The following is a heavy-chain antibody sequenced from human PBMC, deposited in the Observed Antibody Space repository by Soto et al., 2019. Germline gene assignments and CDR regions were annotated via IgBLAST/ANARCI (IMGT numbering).Heavy chain of an antibody. Sequence: ASVKVSCKASGYTFTGYYMHWVRQAPGQGLEWMGWINPNSGGTNYAQKFQGRVTMTRDTSISTAYMELSRLRSDDTAVYYCARAQRRYEQQLVQVGYWGQGTLVTVS. J-gene: IGHJ4*02. V-gene: IGHV1-2*02. CDR1: GYTFTGYY. CDR3: ARAQRRYEQQLVQVGY. D-gene: IGHD6-13*01. CDR2: INPNSGGT.